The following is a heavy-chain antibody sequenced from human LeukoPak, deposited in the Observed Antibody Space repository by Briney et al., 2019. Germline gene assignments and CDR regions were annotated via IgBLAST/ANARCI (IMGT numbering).Heavy chain of an antibody. V-gene: IGHV4-31*03. CDR3: ARDGRSGVRGVFDY. Sequence: SETLSLTCTVSGGSISSGGYYWSWIRQHPGKGLEWIGYIYYSGSTYYNPSLKSRVTISVDTSKNQFSLKLSSVTAADTAVYYCARDGRSGVRGVFDYWGQGTLVTVSS. D-gene: IGHD3-10*01. J-gene: IGHJ4*02. CDR1: GGSISSGGYY. CDR2: IYYSGST.